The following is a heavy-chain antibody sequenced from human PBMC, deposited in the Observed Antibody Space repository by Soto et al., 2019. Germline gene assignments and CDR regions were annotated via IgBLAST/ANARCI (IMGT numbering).Heavy chain of an antibody. J-gene: IGHJ5*02. D-gene: IGHD5-18*01. CDR2: SIPIFGTS. CDR3: ARDTAMAEYNWFAR. CDR1: GGTFRSYA. Sequence: QVQLVQSGAEVKKPGSSVTVSCKASGGTFRSYAISWVRQAPGQGLEWMGGSIPIFGTSNYAQKFQGRVTITANDSTSTAYRELSSLRSEDTAVSYAARDTAMAEYNWFARGRQGTVIVVSS. V-gene: IGHV1-69*01.